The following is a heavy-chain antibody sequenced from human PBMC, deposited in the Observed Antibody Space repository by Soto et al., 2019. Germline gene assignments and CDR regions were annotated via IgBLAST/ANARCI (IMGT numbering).Heavy chain of an antibody. CDR2: ISPYNGNT. V-gene: IGHV1-18*01. Sequence: QVRLVQSGAEVKKPGASVKVSCKASGYTFSSFRINWVRQAPGQGLEWMGWISPYNGNTNYVQKLQGRVTMTTDTPTSTAYMEVRSLRSDDTAVYYCARGGTNTYYYDAFDIWGQGTVVTVSS. CDR1: GYTFSSFR. J-gene: IGHJ3*02. CDR3: ARGGTNTYYYDAFDI. D-gene: IGHD3-22*01.